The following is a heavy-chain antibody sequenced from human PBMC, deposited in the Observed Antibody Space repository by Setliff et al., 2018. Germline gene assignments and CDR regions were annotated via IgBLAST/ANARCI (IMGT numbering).Heavy chain of an antibody. CDR1: GYTFTSYY. Sequence: ASVKVSCKASGYTFTSYYMYWVRQAPGQGLEWMGTINTGGGSASIVDRFQGRVTMTRDTSTSTVYLELNSLRSDDTAVYYCARGGLAAAGKKGVFEHWGQGTLVTVS. CDR3: ARGGLAAAGKKGVFEH. J-gene: IGHJ4*02. V-gene: IGHV1-46*01. D-gene: IGHD6-13*01. CDR2: INTGGGSA.